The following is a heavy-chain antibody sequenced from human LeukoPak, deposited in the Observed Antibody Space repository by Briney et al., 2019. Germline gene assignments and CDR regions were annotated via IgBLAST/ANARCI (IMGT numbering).Heavy chain of an antibody. CDR3: AREGDYSYNWFDP. CDR2: IKSDGSGT. CDR1: GFTFSNDW. D-gene: IGHD4-11*01. V-gene: IGHV3-74*01. J-gene: IGHJ5*02. Sequence: QPGGSLRLSCAASGFTFSNDWMHWVRPAPGKGLIWVSRIKSDGSGTNYADSVKGRFTISRDNAKKMLYLQMNSLGAEDTAVYYCAREGDYSYNWFDPWGQGTLVTVSS.